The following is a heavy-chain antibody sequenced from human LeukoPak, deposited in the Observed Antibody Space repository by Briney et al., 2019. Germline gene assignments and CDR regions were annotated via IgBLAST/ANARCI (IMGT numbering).Heavy chain of an antibody. V-gene: IGHV3-30*02. CDR1: GFTFSSYG. CDR3: ATGYSSGWYYFDY. D-gene: IGHD6-19*01. CDR2: IRYDGSNI. Sequence: GGSLRLSCAASGFTFSSYGMHWVRQAPGKGLEWVAFIRYDGSNIHYADSVKGRFTISRDNSKNTLYLQMNSLRAEDTAVYYCATGYSSGWYYFDYWGQGTLVTVSS. J-gene: IGHJ4*02.